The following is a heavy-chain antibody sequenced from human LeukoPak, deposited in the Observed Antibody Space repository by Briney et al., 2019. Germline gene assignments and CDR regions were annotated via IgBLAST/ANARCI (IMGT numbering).Heavy chain of an antibody. Sequence: SETLSLTCTVSGVSISSSNSYWGWIRQPPGKRLEWIGCIYNSGTIKYNPSLRSRAAISIDTSKDQFSLQLSSVTAADTAVYYCARGWYSSGWYTLDSWGQGALVTVSS. J-gene: IGHJ4*02. CDR2: IYNSGTI. CDR3: ARGWYSSGWYTLDS. CDR1: GVSISSSNSY. V-gene: IGHV4-61*05. D-gene: IGHD6-19*01.